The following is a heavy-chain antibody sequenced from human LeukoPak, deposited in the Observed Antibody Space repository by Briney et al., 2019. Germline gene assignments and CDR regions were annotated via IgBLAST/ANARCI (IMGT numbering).Heavy chain of an antibody. Sequence: GGSLRLSCAASGFTFSSYGMHWVRQAPGKGLEWVAFIRYDGSNKCYADSVKGRFTISRDNSKNTLYLQMNSLRAEDTAVYYCARGGSYLSAFDIWGQGTMVTVSS. D-gene: IGHD1-26*01. CDR3: ARGGSYLSAFDI. CDR1: GFTFSSYG. CDR2: IRYDGSNK. J-gene: IGHJ3*02. V-gene: IGHV3-30*02.